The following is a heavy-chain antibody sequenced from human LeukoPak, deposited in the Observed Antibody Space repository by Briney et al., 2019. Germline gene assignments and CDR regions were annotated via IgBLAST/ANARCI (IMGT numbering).Heavy chain of an antibody. CDR3: ARAEDCSSTSCPRAFDI. V-gene: IGHV3-23*01. J-gene: IGHJ3*02. CDR1: GFTFSNFL. Sequence: GGSLRLSCAASGFTFSNFLMTWVRQAPGKGPEWVSAISGSGGDTYYADSVKGRFTISRDNSKNTPYLQMNSLRAEDTAVYYCARAEDCSSTSCPRAFDIWGQGTMVTVSS. CDR2: ISGSGGDT. D-gene: IGHD2-2*01.